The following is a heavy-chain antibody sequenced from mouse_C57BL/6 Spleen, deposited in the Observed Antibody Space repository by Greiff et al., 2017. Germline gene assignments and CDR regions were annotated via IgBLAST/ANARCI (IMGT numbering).Heavy chain of an antibody. V-gene: IGHV1-52*01. D-gene: IGHD4-1*01. CDR1: GYTFTSYW. J-gene: IGHJ4*01. CDR3: ARGNWDGAMDY. Sequence: QVQLQQSGAELVRPGSSVKLSCKASGYTFTSYWMHWVKQRPIQGLEWIGNIDPSDSETHYNQKFKDKATLTVDKSSSTAYMQLSSLTSEDSAVYYCARGNWDGAMDYWGQGTSVTVSS. CDR2: IDPSDSET.